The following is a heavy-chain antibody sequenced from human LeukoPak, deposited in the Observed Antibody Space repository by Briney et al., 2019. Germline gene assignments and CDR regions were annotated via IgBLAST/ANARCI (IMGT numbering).Heavy chain of an antibody. J-gene: IGHJ4*02. CDR1: GGTFSSYA. Sequence: GASVKVSCKASGGTFSSYAISWVRQAPGQGLEWMGRIIPILGIANYAQKFQGRVTITADKSTSTAYMELSSLRSEDTAVYYCARDQRIAVATPPAYWGQGTLVTVSS. V-gene: IGHV1-69*04. D-gene: IGHD6-19*01. CDR3: ARDQRIAVATPPAY. CDR2: IIPILGIA.